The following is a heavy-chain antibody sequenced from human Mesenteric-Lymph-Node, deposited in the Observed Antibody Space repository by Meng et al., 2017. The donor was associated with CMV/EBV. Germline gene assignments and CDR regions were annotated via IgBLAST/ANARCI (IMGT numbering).Heavy chain of an antibody. Sequence: GGSLRLSCAASGFTVSSNYMSWVRQAPGKGLEWVANIKQDGSEKYYVDSVKGRFTISRDNAKNSLYLQMNSLRAEDTAVYYCARGQVFQHWGQGTLVTVSS. CDR1: GFTVSSNY. CDR3: ARGQVFQH. J-gene: IGHJ1*01. V-gene: IGHV3-7*01. CDR2: IKQDGSEK.